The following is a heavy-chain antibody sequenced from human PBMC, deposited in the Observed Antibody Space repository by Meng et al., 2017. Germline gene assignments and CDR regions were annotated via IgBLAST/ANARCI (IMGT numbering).Heavy chain of an antibody. J-gene: IGHJ4*02. CDR1: GYNFPDYY. D-gene: IGHD6-25*01. V-gene: IGHV1-2*06. CDR3: ARDEDISAAGKLFGDY. CDR2: INPKSGDT. Sequence: VHLWQSGAEWNHPGASVTVPCQASGYNFPDYYIHWVRWAPGQGLEWMGRINPKSGDTHYAQKFQARVTMTGDTSISTAYMELSGLRSDDTAMYYCARDEDISAAGKLFGDYWGQGTLVTASS.